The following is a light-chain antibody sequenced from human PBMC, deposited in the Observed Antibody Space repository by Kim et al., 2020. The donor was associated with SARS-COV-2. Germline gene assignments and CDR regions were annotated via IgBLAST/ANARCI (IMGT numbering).Light chain of an antibody. Sequence: EVVMTQSPATLSVSPGERVTLSCKASQSVGRSLAWYQQKPGQAPRLLIYGASTRATGVPAWFSASGSGTEFTLTISSLQSEDFAVYYCQQYDKWPPYTFGQGTKLEI. V-gene: IGKV3-15*01. CDR2: GAS. CDR3: QQYDKWPPYT. J-gene: IGKJ2*01. CDR1: QSVGRS.